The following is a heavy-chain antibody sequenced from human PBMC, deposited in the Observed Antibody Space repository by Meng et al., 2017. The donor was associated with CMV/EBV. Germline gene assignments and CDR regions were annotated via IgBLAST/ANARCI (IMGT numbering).Heavy chain of an antibody. CDR1: GFTFSSYE. D-gene: IGHD3-3*01. V-gene: IGHV3-48*03. CDR3: TTGGITKNGMDV. CDR2: ISSSGSTI. Sequence: GGSLRLSCAASGFTFSSYEMNWVRQAPGKGLEWVSYISSSGSTIYYADSVKGRFTISRDNAKNSLYLQMNSLRAEDTAVYYCTTGGITKNGMDVWGQGTTVTVSS. J-gene: IGHJ6*02.